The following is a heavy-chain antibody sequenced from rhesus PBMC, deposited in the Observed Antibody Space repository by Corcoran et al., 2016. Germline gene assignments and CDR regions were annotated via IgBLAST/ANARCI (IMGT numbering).Heavy chain of an antibody. D-gene: IGHD1-1*01. Sequence: EVQLVESGGGLVQPGGSLRLSCTGSGFTFSSYYMYWVRQAPGKGLEWVSAIKSGGGSTWYPSSVKGRFTISKENAKNTLYLEMDSLRAEDTAVYYCAKDGWNYRLGLDSWGQGVVVTVSS. CDR1: GFTFSSYY. J-gene: IGHJ6*01. CDR3: AKDGWNYRLGLDS. CDR2: IKSGGGST. V-gene: IGHV3-8*01.